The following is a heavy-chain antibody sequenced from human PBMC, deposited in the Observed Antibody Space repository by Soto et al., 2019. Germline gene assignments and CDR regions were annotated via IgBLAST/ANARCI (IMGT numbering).Heavy chain of an antibody. V-gene: IGHV4-34*01. Sequence: SETLSLTCAVYGGSFSGYYWSWIRQPPGKGLEWIGEINHSGSTNYNPSLKSRVTISVDTSENQFSLKLSSVTAADTAVYYCARGIVRAAAGTPNWFDPWGQGTLVTVSS. CDR2: INHSGST. J-gene: IGHJ5*02. D-gene: IGHD6-13*01. CDR3: ARGIVRAAAGTPNWFDP. CDR1: GGSFSGYY.